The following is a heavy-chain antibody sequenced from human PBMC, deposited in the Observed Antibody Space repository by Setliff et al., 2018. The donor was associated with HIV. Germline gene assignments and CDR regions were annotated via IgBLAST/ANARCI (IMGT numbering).Heavy chain of an antibody. D-gene: IGHD6-25*01. CDR2: ITSSSSTI. CDR1: GFTFTIYS. J-gene: IGHJ3*01. CDR3: ARGAATMAFDL. V-gene: IGHV3-48*01. Sequence: GESLSLSCAASGFTFTIYSMDWVRLAPGKGLEWVSYITSSSSTIYYADSVKGRFTISRDDAKKSLYLQMNSLRAEDTAVYYCARGAATMAFDLWGQGTMVTVSS.